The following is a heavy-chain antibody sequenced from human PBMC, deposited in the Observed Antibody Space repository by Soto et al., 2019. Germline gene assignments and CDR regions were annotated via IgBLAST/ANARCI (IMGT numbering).Heavy chain of an antibody. CDR1: GFTFSSYA. CDR3: AKVGRTGGSGWYGGISLGY. V-gene: IGHV3-23*01. Sequence: GGSLRLSCAASGFTFSSYAMSWVRQAPGKGLEWVSAISGSGGSTYYADSVKGRFTISRDNSKNTLYLQMNSLRAEDTAVYYCAKVGRTGGSGWYGGISLGYWGQGTLVTVSS. D-gene: IGHD6-19*01. J-gene: IGHJ4*02. CDR2: ISGSGGST.